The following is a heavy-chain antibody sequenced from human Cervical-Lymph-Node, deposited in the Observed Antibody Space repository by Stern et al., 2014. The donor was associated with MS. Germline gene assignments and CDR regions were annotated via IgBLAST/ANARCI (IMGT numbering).Heavy chain of an antibody. Sequence: VQLVESGAEVKKPGASVKVSCKASGYTFTRYDINWVRQATGQGLEWMGWMNPNSGNTGYAQKFQGRVTMTRNTSISTAYMELSSLRSEDTAVYYCARVNSIAVVNDYWGQGTLVTVSS. CDR1: GYTFTRYD. CDR2: MNPNSGNT. CDR3: ARVNSIAVVNDY. V-gene: IGHV1-8*01. J-gene: IGHJ4*02. D-gene: IGHD6-19*01.